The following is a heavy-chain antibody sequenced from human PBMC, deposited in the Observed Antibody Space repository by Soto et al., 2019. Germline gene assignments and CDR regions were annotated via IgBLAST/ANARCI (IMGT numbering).Heavy chain of an antibody. CDR2: IIPIFGTA. CDR1: GGTFSSYA. J-gene: IGHJ5*02. CDR3: ARDVYCSGGSCYSGWFDP. D-gene: IGHD2-15*01. Sequence: SVKVSCKASGGTFSSYAISWVRQAPGQGLEWMGGIIPIFGTANYAQKFQGRVTITADESTSTAYMELSSLRSEDTAVYYCARDVYCSGGSCYSGWFDPWGQGTLVTVSS. V-gene: IGHV1-69*13.